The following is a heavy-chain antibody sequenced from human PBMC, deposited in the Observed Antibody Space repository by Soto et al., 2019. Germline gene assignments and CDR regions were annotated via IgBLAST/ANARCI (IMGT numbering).Heavy chain of an antibody. CDR1: GGPISGYY. CDR2: IYYSGST. CDR3: ARHQYTSGLYELDY. Sequence: SETLSLTCSVSGGPISGYYWSWIRQPPGKGLEWIGYIYYSGSTDYNPSLKSRVTISVDTSKNQFSLKLTSVTAADTAVYYCARHQYTSGLYELDYWGQGTLVTVSS. D-gene: IGHD6-19*01. J-gene: IGHJ4*02. V-gene: IGHV4-59*08.